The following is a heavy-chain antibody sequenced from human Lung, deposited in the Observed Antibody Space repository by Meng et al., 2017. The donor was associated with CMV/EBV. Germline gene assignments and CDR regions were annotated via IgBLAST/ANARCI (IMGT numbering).Heavy chain of an antibody. CDR1: GYSFSSYY. J-gene: IGHJ4*02. V-gene: IGHV5-51*01. D-gene: IGHD3-3*01. CDR2: INPDDSDT. Sequence: GGPLRSXGQGLGYSFSSYYSAWLRQMPGKGLEGMRIINPDDSDTKCSTFFEGQVTMSDDKSVNTAYQPWTSLKASDTAMYYCAKQGGFWGGYDPLGYWGQGAXVTVSS. CDR3: AKQGGFWGGYDPLGY.